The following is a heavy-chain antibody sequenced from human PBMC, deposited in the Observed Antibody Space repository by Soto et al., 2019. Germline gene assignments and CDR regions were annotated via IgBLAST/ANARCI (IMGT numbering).Heavy chain of an antibody. V-gene: IGHV4-59*01. D-gene: IGHD2-2*01. J-gene: IGHJ6*02. CDR2: IYYSGST. CDR1: GGSISSYY. Sequence: SETLSLTCTVSGGSISSYYWSWIRQPPGKGLEWIGYIYYSGSTNYNPSLKSRVTISVDTSKNQFSLKLSSVTAADTAVYYCARGGYCSSTSCRPYYYYGMDVWGQGTTVTVSS. CDR3: ARGGYCSSTSCRPYYYYGMDV.